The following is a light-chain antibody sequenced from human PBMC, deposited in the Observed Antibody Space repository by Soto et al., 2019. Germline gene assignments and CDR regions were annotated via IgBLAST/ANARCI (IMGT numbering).Light chain of an antibody. V-gene: IGKV3-20*01. CDR1: QTISSSY. J-gene: IGKJ1*01. Sequence: EIVLTQPPGTLSLSPGESATLSCRTSQTISSSYLAWYQQTPGQAPRLLMYGASHRATGIPDRFSGSGSGTDFTLTISRLEPEDFAVYYCQHYGNSPQTFGQGTKVDIK. CDR2: GAS. CDR3: QHYGNSPQT.